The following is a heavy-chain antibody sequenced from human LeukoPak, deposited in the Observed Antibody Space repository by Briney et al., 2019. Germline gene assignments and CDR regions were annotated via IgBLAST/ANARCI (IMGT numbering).Heavy chain of an antibody. D-gene: IGHD3-10*01. CDR3: ARVIDYYGSGSYNSVFDP. Sequence: PSETLSLTCTVSGGSISSYYWSWIRQPAGKRLEWIGRIYTSGSTNYNPSLKSRVTMSVDTSKNQFSLKLSSVTAADTAVYYCARVIDYYGSGSYNSVFDPWGQGTLVTVSS. J-gene: IGHJ5*02. CDR1: GGSISSYY. V-gene: IGHV4-4*07. CDR2: IYTSGST.